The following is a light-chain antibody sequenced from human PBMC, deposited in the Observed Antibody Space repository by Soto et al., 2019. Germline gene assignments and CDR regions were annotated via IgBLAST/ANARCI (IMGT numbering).Light chain of an antibody. V-gene: IGKV3-15*01. CDR3: QQYNNWPRT. CDR2: RAS. J-gene: IGKJ1*01. Sequence: EIVMTQSPASLSVSPGEKATLSCRASQSVSINLAWYQQKPGQAPRLLIYRASTGATGVPARFSGSESGTDFTLTISSLQSEDFAVYYCQQYNNWPRTFGQGTKVEIK. CDR1: QSVSIN.